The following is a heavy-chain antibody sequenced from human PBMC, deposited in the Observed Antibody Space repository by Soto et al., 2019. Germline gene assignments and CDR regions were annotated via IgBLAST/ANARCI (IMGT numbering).Heavy chain of an antibody. V-gene: IGHV3-11*06. D-gene: IGHD2-2*01. CDR2: ISGSNIYT. J-gene: IGHJ6*02. CDR3: ARDGGEVIPAAIGGGYGMDV. Sequence: SGGSLRLSCAASGFTFSDYYMSWIRQAPGKGLEWISYISGSNIYTNYADSVKGRFTISRDNANNSLYLQMDSLRVEDTAVYYCARDGGEVIPAAIGGGYGMDVWGQGTTVTVS. CDR1: GFTFSDYY.